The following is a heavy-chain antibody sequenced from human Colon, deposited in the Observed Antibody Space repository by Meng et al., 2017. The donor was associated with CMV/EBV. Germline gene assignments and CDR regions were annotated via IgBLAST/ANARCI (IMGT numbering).Heavy chain of an antibody. D-gene: IGHD5-12*01. V-gene: IGHV3-48*01. CDR1: GFSFRTHA. CDR2: ISASSTDI. CDR3: ARDLGTQDSGYDSTPASGRRDY. J-gene: IGHJ4*02. Sequence: ESLKISCEASGFSFRTHAMTWVRQAPGKGLEWISYISASSTDIYYADSVKGRFTISRDNAKKLLYLQMHSLRVDDTAVYYCARDLGTQDSGYDSTPASGRRDYWGQGTLVTVSS.